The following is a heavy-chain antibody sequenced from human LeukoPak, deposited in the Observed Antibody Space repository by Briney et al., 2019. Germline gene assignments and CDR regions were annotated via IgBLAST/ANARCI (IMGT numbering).Heavy chain of an antibody. J-gene: IGHJ5*02. CDR1: GGSISSSSYY. CDR3: ARTYYDFWSGYYSENWFDP. Sequence: PSETLSLTCTVSGGSISSSSYYWGRIRQPPGKGLEWIGSIYYSGSTYYNPSLKSRVTISVDTSKNQFSLKLSSVTAADTAVYYCARTYYDFWSGYYSENWFDPWGQGTLVTVSS. D-gene: IGHD3-3*01. V-gene: IGHV4-39*01. CDR2: IYYSGST.